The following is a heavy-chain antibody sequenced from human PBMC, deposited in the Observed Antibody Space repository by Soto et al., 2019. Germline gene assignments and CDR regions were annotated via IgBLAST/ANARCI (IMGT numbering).Heavy chain of an antibody. CDR2: IVVGSGNT. Sequence: TSVKVSCKASGFTFTSSAVQWVRQARGQRLEWIGWIVVGSGNTNYAQKFQERVTITRDMSTSTAYMELSSLRSEDTAVYYCAAGGSGSYYNVVYWGQGTLVTVSS. J-gene: IGHJ4*02. CDR3: AAGGSGSYYNVVY. V-gene: IGHV1-58*01. CDR1: GFTFTSSA. D-gene: IGHD3-10*01.